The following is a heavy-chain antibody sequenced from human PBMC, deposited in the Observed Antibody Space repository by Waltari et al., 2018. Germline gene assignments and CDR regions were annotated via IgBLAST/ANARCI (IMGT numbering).Heavy chain of an antibody. V-gene: IGHV4-39*01. CDR1: GVSISTSSYY. Sequence: QLQLQKSGPGLVNPSETLSLTCTVSGVSISTSSYYWGWFRQPPGKGRDWIGSLHYGGRIYFNPSLKSRVTISVDTSKNQFSLKLTSVTAADTAVYYCATLPIPLELWYFDLWGRGTLVTVSS. CDR2: LHYGGRI. D-gene: IGHD1-7*01. J-gene: IGHJ2*01. CDR3: ATLPIPLELWYFDL.